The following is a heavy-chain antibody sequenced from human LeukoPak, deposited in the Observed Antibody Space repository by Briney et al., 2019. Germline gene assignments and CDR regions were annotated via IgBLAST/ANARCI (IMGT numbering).Heavy chain of an antibody. V-gene: IGHV3-7*01. J-gene: IGHJ4*02. CDR2: IKQDGTEK. CDR1: GFTFTTYW. D-gene: IGHD3-9*01. Sequence: GGSLRLSCAASGFTFTTYWMSWVRQAPGKGLEWVANIKQDGTEKYYVDSVKGRFTISRDNAKNSLYLQMNSLRAEDTAVYYCARVEDYDILTGFDYWGQGTLVTVSS. CDR3: ARVEDYDILTGFDY.